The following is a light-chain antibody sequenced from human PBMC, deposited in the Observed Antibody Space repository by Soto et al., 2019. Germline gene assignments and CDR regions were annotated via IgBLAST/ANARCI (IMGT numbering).Light chain of an antibody. CDR2: AAS. J-gene: IGKJ1*01. V-gene: IGKV1-39*01. Sequence: DLQMTQSPSSLSASVGDRVTITCRASQSISSYLNWYQQKPGKAPKLLIYAASSLQSGVPSRFSGSGSGTDFTLTISSRQPEDFATYYCQQSYSTPWTLRQGNKVEIK. CDR1: QSISSY. CDR3: QQSYSTPWT.